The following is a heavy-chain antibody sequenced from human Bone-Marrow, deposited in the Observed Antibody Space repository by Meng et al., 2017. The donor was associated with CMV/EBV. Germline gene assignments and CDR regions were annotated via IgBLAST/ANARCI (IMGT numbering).Heavy chain of an antibody. Sequence: GGSLRLSCAASGFTVSSNYMSWVRQAPGKGLEWVSGTSGSGGSTYYADSVKGRFTISRDNSKNTLYLQMNSLRADDTAVYYCAKEDITIFGVAPIDYWGQGTLVTVSS. J-gene: IGHJ4*02. V-gene: IGHV3-23*01. CDR3: AKEDITIFGVAPIDY. CDR1: GFTVSSNY. D-gene: IGHD3-3*01. CDR2: TSGSGGST.